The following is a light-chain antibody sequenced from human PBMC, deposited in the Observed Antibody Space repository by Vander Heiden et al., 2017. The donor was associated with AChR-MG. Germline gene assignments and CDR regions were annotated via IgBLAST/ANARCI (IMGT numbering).Light chain of an antibody. V-gene: IGLV2-14*03. CDR1: SSDVGGYNH. Sequence: SALTQPVSVSGSPGPSITIACTGTSSDVGGYNHVSWYQQHPGKAPKLMIYDVSNRPSGISNRFSGSKSGNTASLTISGLQAEDEADYYCSSYTSSSTFYVFGTGTKVTVL. CDR3: SSYTSSSTFYV. CDR2: DVS. J-gene: IGLJ1*01.